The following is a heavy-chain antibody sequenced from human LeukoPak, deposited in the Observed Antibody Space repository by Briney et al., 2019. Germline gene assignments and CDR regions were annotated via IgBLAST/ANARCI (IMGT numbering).Heavy chain of an antibody. J-gene: IGHJ4*02. CDR1: GFTFSSYG. CDR2: IRYDGSNK. Sequence: PGGSLRLSCAASGFTFSSYGMHWVRQAPGKGLEWVAFIRYDGSNKYYADSVKGRFTISRDNSKNTLYLQMNSLRAEDTAVYYCAKDGYDSSGYYYPFDYWGQGTLVTVSS. D-gene: IGHD3-22*01. CDR3: AKDGYDSSGYYYPFDY. V-gene: IGHV3-30*02.